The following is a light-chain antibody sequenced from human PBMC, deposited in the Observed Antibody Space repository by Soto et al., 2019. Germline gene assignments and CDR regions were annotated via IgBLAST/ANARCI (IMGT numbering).Light chain of an antibody. J-gene: IGLJ1*01. CDR2: EVS. V-gene: IGLV2-8*01. CDR1: SSAVGGYDY. Sequence: QSVLTQPPSASGSPGQTVTISCTGTSSAVGGYDYVSWYQQHPGKAPKLLIYEVSDRPSGVPDRFSGSKSGNTASLTVSGLQAEDEADYYCSSYAGSSTYVFGSGTKLTVL. CDR3: SSYAGSSTYV.